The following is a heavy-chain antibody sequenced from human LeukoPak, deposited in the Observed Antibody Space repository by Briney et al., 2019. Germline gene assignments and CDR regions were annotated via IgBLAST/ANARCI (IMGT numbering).Heavy chain of an antibody. Sequence: GGSLRLSCAASGSTFNSHSTNWVRQAPGKGLEWVSSISTSSSYIYYADSVKGRFTISRDNAKNSLYLQMNSLRAEDTAAYYCARDFGYYGSGSYPDYFDYWGQGTLVTVSS. V-gene: IGHV3-21*01. CDR3: ARDFGYYGSGSYPDYFDY. CDR1: GSTFNSHS. J-gene: IGHJ4*02. D-gene: IGHD3-10*01. CDR2: ISTSSSYI.